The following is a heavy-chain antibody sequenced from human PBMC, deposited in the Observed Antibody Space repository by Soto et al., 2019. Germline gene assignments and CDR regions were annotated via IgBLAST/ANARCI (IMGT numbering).Heavy chain of an antibody. CDR3: ALFDSADEVWGSFRS. Sequence: ASVKVSCKASGGIFSNYGFSWVRQAPGQGLEWMGGIIPLFGKPSYAQKFQGRLIISADASTNRAYLDLYSLTTEDAGISYWALFDSADEVWGSFRSGGQGTPVTVAS. V-gene: IGHV1-69*13. J-gene: IGHJ4*02. D-gene: IGHD3-16*01. CDR1: GGIFSNYG. CDR2: IIPLFGKP.